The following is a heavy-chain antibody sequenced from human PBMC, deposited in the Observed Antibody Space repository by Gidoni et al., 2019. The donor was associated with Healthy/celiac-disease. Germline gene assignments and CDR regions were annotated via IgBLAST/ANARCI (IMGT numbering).Heavy chain of an antibody. CDR2: IIPIFGTA. Sequence: QVQLVQSGAEVKKPGSSVKVSCQASGGTFSSYAISWVRQAPGQGLEWMGGIIPIFGTANYAQKFQGRVTITADKSTSTAYMELSSLRSEDTAVYYCARGDLSGGSYSWTFDYWGQGTLVTVSS. D-gene: IGHD1-26*01. CDR3: ARGDLSGGSYSWTFDY. J-gene: IGHJ4*02. CDR1: GGTFSSYA. V-gene: IGHV1-69*06.